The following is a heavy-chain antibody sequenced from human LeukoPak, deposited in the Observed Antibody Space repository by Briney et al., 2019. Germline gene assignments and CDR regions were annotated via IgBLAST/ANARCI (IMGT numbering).Heavy chain of an antibody. J-gene: IGHJ4*02. V-gene: IGHV3-30-3*01. D-gene: IGHD6-13*01. Sequence: PGGSLRLSCAAPGFTFSSYAMHWVRQAPGKGLEWVAVISYDGSNKYYADSVKGRFTISRDNSKNTLYLQMNSLRAEDTAVYYCARAQGGYNFFDYWGQGTLVTVSS. CDR2: ISYDGSNK. CDR1: GFTFSSYA. CDR3: ARAQGGYNFFDY.